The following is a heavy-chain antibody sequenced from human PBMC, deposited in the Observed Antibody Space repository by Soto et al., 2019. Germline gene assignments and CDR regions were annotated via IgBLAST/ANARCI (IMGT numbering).Heavy chain of an antibody. CDR1: GFTFSHYA. D-gene: IGHD1-26*01. CDR2: MSYDGSNE. Sequence: QVQLVESGGGVVQPGRSLRLSGAAPGFTFSHYAMHGVRQAPGKGLEWVALMSYDGSNEYYADSVKGRFTISRDNSKNTLYLQMNSLRAEDTAVYYCAKDGSHNFDYWGQGTLVTVSS. V-gene: IGHV3-30*18. CDR3: AKDGSHNFDY. J-gene: IGHJ4*02.